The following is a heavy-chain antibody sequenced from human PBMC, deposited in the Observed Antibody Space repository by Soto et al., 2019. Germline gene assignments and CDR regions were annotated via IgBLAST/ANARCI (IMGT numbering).Heavy chain of an antibody. CDR3: ARREHSVHYFDS. J-gene: IGHJ4*02. Sequence: PSQTLSLTCAISGDSVSTNSAAWVWIRQSPSRGLEWLGRTYFRSQWYNDYAVSVKSRLTINPDTSKNQFSLHLNSVTPEDTAVYYCARREHSVHYFDSWGQGTLVTVSS. V-gene: IGHV6-1*01. D-gene: IGHD2-8*01. CDR1: GDSVSTNSAA. CDR2: TYFRSQWYN.